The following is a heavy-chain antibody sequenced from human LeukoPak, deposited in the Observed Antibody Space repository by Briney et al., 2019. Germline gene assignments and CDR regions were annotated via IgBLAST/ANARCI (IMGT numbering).Heavy chain of an antibody. Sequence: SETLSLTCTVSGDSISSYYWSWIRRPPGKGLEWIAYMFYSGTTNYNPSLQSRVTISVDTSKNQFSLRLSSVTAADTAVYYCARREKWSYYYYYGMDVWGQGTTVTVSS. CDR3: ARREKWSYYYYYGMDV. CDR1: GDSISSYY. D-gene: IGHD1-26*01. J-gene: IGHJ6*02. V-gene: IGHV4-59*08. CDR2: MFYSGTT.